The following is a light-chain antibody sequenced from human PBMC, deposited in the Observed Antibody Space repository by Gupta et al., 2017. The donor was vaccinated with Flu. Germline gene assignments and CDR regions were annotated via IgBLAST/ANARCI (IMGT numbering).Light chain of an antibody. J-gene: IGKJ1*01. CDR3: QQRYNSPST. CDR2: GTS. V-gene: IGKV1-39*01. CDR1: QTIDTY. Sequence: DIQMTQSPSSLSASVGDRVTITCRASQTIDTYVNWYQQKAGKAPDLLIYGTSKLQVGVPSRFSDSGFGTDFTLSISMLHAEDFAVYYCQQRYNSPSTFGQGTRVEVK.